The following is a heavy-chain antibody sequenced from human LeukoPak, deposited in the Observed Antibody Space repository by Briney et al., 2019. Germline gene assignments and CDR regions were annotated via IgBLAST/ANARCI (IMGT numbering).Heavy chain of an antibody. CDR3: ARNGRGVAFYYYYYVDV. CDR1: GFTFSNYD. D-gene: IGHD3-10*01. Sequence: GGSLRLSCVASGFTFSNYDMNWVRQAPGKGLEWLAYINGSGSPTHYTDSVKGRSTISRDNAKNSLYLQMNSLRVDATAVYYWARNGRGVAFYYYYYVDVWGKGTPVTVSS. V-gene: IGHV3-48*03. CDR2: INGSGSPT. J-gene: IGHJ6*03.